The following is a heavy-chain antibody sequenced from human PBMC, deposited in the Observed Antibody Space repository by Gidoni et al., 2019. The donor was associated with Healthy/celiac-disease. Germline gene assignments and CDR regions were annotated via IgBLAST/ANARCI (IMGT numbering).Heavy chain of an antibody. D-gene: IGHD3-22*01. CDR1: GFTFRRYA. J-gene: IGHJ4*02. CDR2: ISGSGGST. CDR3: AKNTYYYDSSGYYVSY. Sequence: EVQLLESGGGLVQPGGSLRLSCAASGFTFRRYAMSWVRQAPGKGLAWVSAISGSGGSTYYADSGKGRFTISRDNSKNTLYLQMNSLRAEDTAVYYCAKNTYYYDSSGYYVSYWGQGTLVTVSS. V-gene: IGHV3-23*01.